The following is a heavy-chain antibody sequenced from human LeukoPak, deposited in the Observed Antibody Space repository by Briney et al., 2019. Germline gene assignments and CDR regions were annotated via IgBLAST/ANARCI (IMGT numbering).Heavy chain of an antibody. CDR2: TRNKANSYTT. Sequence: GGSLRLSCAASGFSVSDHYMDWVRQAPGKGPEWVGRTRNKANSYTTDFAATVKGRFTISRDESKKSLYLQMNSLKTEDSAVYYCVRVQSGGAFDIWGQGTMVTVSS. D-gene: IGHD1-26*01. J-gene: IGHJ3*02. V-gene: IGHV3-72*01. CDR1: GFSVSDHY. CDR3: VRVQSGGAFDI.